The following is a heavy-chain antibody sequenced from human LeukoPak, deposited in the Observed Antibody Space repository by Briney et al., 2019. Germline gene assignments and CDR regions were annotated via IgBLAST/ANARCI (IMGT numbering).Heavy chain of an antibody. CDR3: ARHNIAVAGYYFDY. D-gene: IGHD6-19*01. CDR1: GGSFSGYY. Sequence: SETLSLTCAVYGGSFSGYYWSWIRQPPGKGLEWIGEINHSGSTNYNPSLKSRVTISVDTSKNQFSLKLSSVTAADTAVHYCARHNIAVAGYYFDYWGQGTLVTVSS. CDR2: INHSGST. V-gene: IGHV4-34*01. J-gene: IGHJ4*02.